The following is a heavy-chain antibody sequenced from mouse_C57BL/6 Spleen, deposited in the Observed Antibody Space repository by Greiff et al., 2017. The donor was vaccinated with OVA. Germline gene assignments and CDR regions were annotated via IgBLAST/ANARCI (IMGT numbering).Heavy chain of an antibody. CDR2: ISDGGSYT. Sequence: EVMLVESGGGLVKPGGSLKLSCAASGFTFSSYAMSWVRQTPEKRLEWVATISDGGSYTYYPDNVKGRFTISRDNAKNNLYLQMSHLKSEDTAMYYCARGANWEEGFDYWGQGTTLTVSS. CDR3: ARGANWEEGFDY. D-gene: IGHD4-1*01. CDR1: GFTFSSYA. J-gene: IGHJ2*01. V-gene: IGHV5-4*03.